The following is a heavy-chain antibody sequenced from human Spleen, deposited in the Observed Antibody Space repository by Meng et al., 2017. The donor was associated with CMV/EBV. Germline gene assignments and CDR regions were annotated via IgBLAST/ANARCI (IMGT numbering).Heavy chain of an antibody. J-gene: IGHJ6*02. D-gene: IGHD2-2*01. Sequence: SETLSLTCTVSGGSISSTTYYWGWIRQPPGKGLEWIGNIYYSGSTYYKSSLKSRVTISVDTPKNQFSLKLSSVTAADTAVYYCASGISRLPYYYYGMDVWGQGTTVTVSS. V-gene: IGHV4-39*07. CDR2: IYYSGST. CDR1: GGSISSTTYY. CDR3: ASGISRLPYYYYGMDV.